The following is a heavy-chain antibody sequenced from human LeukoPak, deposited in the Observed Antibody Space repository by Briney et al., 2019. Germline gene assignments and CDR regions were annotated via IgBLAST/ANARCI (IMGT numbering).Heavy chain of an antibody. J-gene: IGHJ4*02. V-gene: IGHV3-21*01. Sequence: GGSLRLSCAASGFTFSSYSMNWVRQAPGKGLEWVSSISSSSSYIYYADSVKGRFTISRDNAKNSLYLQMNSLRAEDTAVYYCAGDGPLTGDKDYWGQGTLVTVSS. CDR1: GFTFSSYS. D-gene: IGHD7-27*01. CDR3: AGDGPLTGDKDY. CDR2: ISSSSSYI.